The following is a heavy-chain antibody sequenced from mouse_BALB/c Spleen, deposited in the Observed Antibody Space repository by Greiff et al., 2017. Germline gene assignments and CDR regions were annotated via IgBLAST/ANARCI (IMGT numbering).Heavy chain of an antibody. V-gene: IGHV5-17*02. CDR1: GFTFSSFG. Sequence: EVQRVESGGGLVQPGGSRKLSCAASGFTFSSFGMHWVRQAPEKGLEWVAYISSGSSTIYYADTVKGRFTITRDNPKNTLFLQMNSLRSEDTAMYYYARGKYGNCRLDYRGQGTTLTVSS. CDR2: ISSGSSTI. J-gene: IGHJ2*01. CDR3: ARGKYGNCRLDY. D-gene: IGHD2-10*02.